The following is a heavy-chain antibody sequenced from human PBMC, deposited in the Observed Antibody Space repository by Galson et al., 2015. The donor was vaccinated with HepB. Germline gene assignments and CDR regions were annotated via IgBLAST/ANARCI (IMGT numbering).Heavy chain of an antibody. D-gene: IGHD5-18*01. CDR2: IYPGDSYT. Sequence: QSGAEVKKPGESLRISCQGSGYNFVTYWIAWVRQMPGKGLEWMGIIYPGDSYTKYSPSFQGQVTISVDKSINTAYLQWSSLKASDTAMYYCARRYTPMDSLDYWGQGTLVSVSS. V-gene: IGHV5-51*03. CDR1: GYNFVTYW. J-gene: IGHJ4*02. CDR3: ARRYTPMDSLDY.